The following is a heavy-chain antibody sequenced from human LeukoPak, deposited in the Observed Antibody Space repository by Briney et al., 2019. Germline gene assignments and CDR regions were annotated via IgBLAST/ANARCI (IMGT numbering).Heavy chain of an antibody. J-gene: IGHJ6*02. CDR2: IGTAGDT. D-gene: IGHD4-23*01. Sequence: GGSLRLSCAASGFTFSSYDMHWVRQATGKGLEWVSAIGTAGDTYYPGSVKGRFTISRENAKNSLYLQTNSLRAGDTAVYYCARVRRDYGGLAGYYYGMDVWGQGTTVTVSS. CDR3: ARVRRDYGGLAGYYYGMDV. CDR1: GFTFSSYD. V-gene: IGHV3-13*01.